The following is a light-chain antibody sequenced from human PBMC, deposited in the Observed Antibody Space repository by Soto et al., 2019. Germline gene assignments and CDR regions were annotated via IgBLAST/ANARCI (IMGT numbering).Light chain of an antibody. J-gene: IGKJ1*01. CDR1: QSVRNNY. CDR2: AAS. Sequence: EIVSTQSPGTLPLSPGERATPSCRASQSVRNNYLAWYQQRPGQAPRLLIYAASSRATGIPDRFSGSGSGTDFTLTISSLQSEDFAVYYCQQYHIWPPWTSGQGTKVDIK. V-gene: IGKV3-20*01. CDR3: QQYHIWPPWT.